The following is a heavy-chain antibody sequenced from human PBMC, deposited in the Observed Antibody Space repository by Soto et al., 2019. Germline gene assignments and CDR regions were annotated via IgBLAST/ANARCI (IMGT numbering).Heavy chain of an antibody. Sequence: SETLSLTCTVSGGSLSSYYWTWIRQPPGKGLEWIGYIYYSGSTNYNPSLKSRVTISVDTSKNQFSLKLSSVTAADTAVYYCARRYGGTFDYWGQGTLVTVSS. CDR3: ARRYGGTFDY. J-gene: IGHJ4*02. V-gene: IGHV4-59*08. CDR2: IYYSGST. CDR1: GGSLSSYY. D-gene: IGHD2-15*01.